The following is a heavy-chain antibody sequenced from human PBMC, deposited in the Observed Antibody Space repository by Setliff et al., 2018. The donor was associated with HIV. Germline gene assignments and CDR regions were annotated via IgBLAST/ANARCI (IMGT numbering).Heavy chain of an antibody. D-gene: IGHD3-22*01. CDR2: ISYDGSYK. J-gene: IGHJ3*02. Sequence: PGGSLRLSCAASGFTFGDYAIHWVRQAPGKGLEWVAVISYDGSYKNYAESVKGRFTISRDNSKNTLYVQMNSLRADDTAIYYCARGPPGYFDAFDIWAQGTMVTVSS. CDR3: ARGPPGYFDAFDI. CDR1: GFTFGDYA. V-gene: IGHV3-30*04.